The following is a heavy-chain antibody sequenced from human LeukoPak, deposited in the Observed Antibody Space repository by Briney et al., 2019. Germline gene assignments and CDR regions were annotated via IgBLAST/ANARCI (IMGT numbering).Heavy chain of an antibody. V-gene: IGHV4-59*12. CDR3: ATGSASQTSDAFDI. D-gene: IGHD6-6*01. CDR1: GGSISSYY. CDR2: IYYSGST. J-gene: IGHJ3*02. Sequence: SETLSLTCTVSGGSISSYYWSWIRQPPGKGLEWIGYIYYSGSTNYNPSLKSRVTISVDTSKNQFSLRLTSVTAADTAVYYCATGSASQTSDAFDIWGHGTMVTVSS.